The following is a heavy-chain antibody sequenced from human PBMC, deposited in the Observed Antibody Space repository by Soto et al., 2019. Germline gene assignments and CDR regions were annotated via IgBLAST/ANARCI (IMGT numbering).Heavy chain of an antibody. V-gene: IGHV1-8*01. D-gene: IGHD6-19*01. CDR1: GYTFTSYD. J-gene: IGHJ4*02. CDR3: ARRDSSGWPHFDY. CDR2: MNPNSGNT. Sequence: ASVKVSCKASGYTFTSYDINWVRQATGQGLEWMGWMNPNSGNTGYAQKFQGRVTMTRNTSISTAYMELSGLRSEDTAVYYCARRDSSGWPHFDYWGQGTLVTVSS.